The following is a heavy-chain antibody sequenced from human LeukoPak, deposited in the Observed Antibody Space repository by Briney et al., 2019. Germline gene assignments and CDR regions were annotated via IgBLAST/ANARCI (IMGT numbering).Heavy chain of an antibody. Sequence: PSETLSLTCAVYGGSFSGYYWSWIRRPPGKGLEWIGEINHSGSTNYNPSLKSRVTISVDTSKNQFSLKLSSVTAADTAVYYCACNPAYCSSTSCYQSAFDIWGQGTMVTVSS. J-gene: IGHJ3*02. V-gene: IGHV4-34*01. CDR1: GGSFSGYY. CDR3: ACNPAYCSSTSCYQSAFDI. D-gene: IGHD2-2*01. CDR2: INHSGST.